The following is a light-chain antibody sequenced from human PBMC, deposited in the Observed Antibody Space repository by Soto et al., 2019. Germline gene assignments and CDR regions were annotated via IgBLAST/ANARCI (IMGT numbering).Light chain of an antibody. J-gene: IGLJ2*01. Sequence: SYELTQPSSVSVSPGRTARITCSGDVLAKKYARWFQQKPGQAPVLVIYKDSERPSGIPERFSGSSSGTTVTLTISGAQVEDEADYYCYSAADNKGVFGGGTKLTVL. CDR3: YSAADNKGV. V-gene: IGLV3-27*01. CDR2: KDS. CDR1: VLAKKY.